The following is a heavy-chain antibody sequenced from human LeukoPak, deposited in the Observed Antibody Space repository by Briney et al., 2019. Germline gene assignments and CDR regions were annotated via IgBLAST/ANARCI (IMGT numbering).Heavy chain of an antibody. D-gene: IGHD3-3*01. V-gene: IGHV3-30-3*01. J-gene: IGHJ4*02. CDR3: ARDSLFGVVIIIGIDY. CDR1: GFTFSSYA. CDR2: ISYDGSNK. Sequence: GGSLRLSCAASGFTFSSYAMHWVRQAPGKGLEWVAVISYDGSNKYYADSVKGRFTISRDNSKNTLYLQMNSLRAEDTAVYYCARDSLFGVVIIIGIDYWGQGTLVTVSS.